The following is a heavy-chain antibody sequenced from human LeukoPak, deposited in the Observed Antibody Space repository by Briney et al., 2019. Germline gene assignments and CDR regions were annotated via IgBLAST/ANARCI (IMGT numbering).Heavy chain of an antibody. Sequence: ASETLSLTCTVSGGSISSYYWSWIRQPPGKGLEWIGYIYYSGSTNYNPSLKSRVTISVDTSKNQFSLKLSSVTAADTAVYYCARVYYSNSYDYWYFDLWGRGTLVTVSS. CDR3: ARVYYSNSYDYWYFDL. J-gene: IGHJ2*01. D-gene: IGHD6-13*01. V-gene: IGHV4-59*01. CDR1: GGSISSYY. CDR2: IYYSGST.